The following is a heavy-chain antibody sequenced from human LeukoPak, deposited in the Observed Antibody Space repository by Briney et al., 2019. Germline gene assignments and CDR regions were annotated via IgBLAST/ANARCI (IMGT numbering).Heavy chain of an antibody. CDR1: GFTFSSYS. Sequence: GGSLRLSCAASGFTFSSYSMNWVRQAPGKGLEWVSSITSGSSYMYYADSVKGRFTISRDNAKNSLYLQMSSLRAEDTAVYYCARDGWEGYYMDVWGKGTTVTISS. CDR2: ITSGSSYM. J-gene: IGHJ6*03. CDR3: ARDGWEGYYMDV. D-gene: IGHD6-19*01. V-gene: IGHV3-21*06.